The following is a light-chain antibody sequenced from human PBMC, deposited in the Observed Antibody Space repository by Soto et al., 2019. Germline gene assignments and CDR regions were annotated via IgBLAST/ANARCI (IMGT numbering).Light chain of an antibody. V-gene: IGKV1-5*01. CDR3: QQYKSYPWT. Sequence: DIQMTQSPSTLSASVGDRVTITCRASQSISSWLAWYQQKPGKAPNLLIYDASNLESGVPSRFSGSESGTEFTLTISCLQPDDFATYYCQQYKSYPWTFGQGTEVEIK. J-gene: IGKJ1*01. CDR1: QSISSW. CDR2: DAS.